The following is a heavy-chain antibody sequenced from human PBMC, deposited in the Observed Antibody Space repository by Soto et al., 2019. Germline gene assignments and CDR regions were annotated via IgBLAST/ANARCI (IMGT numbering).Heavy chain of an antibody. CDR3: ATATQTTFAFDI. D-gene: IGHD4-17*01. J-gene: IGHJ3*02. CDR1: GYTLTELS. CDR2: FDPEDGET. Sequence: ASVKVSCKVSGYTLTELSMHWVRQAPGKGLEWMGGFDPEDGETIYAQKFQGRVTMTEDTSTDTAYMELSSLRSEDTAVYYCATATQTTFAFDIWGQGTMVTVSS. V-gene: IGHV1-24*01.